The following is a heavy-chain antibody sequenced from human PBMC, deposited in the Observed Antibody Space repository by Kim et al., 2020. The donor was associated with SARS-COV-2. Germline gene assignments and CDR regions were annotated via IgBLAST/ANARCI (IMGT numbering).Heavy chain of an antibody. CDR1: GAAITGSCYY. D-gene: IGHD2-21*02. CDR3: ARVSGDDCEPPDY. J-gene: IGHJ4*02. V-gene: IGHV4-39*02. Sequence: SETLSLTCSVSGAAITGSCYYWGWIRQAPGKGLEWIGNIFYTGKTYFNPSFKSRVTMSVDTSRNHFSLHLSSLITADTAVYYCARVSGDDCEPPDYWGLGTLVTVSS. CDR2: IFYTGKT.